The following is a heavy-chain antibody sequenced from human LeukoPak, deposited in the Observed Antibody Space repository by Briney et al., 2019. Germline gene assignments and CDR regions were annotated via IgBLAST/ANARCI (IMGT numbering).Heavy chain of an antibody. CDR3: AKASSASPSCLNA. J-gene: IGHJ5*02. Sequence: GGSLRLSCAASGFTFSNYGMYWVRQAPGEGLEWVAVIRYDGSHKYYADSVKGRFTMSRDNSNNTLFLQMNSLRVDDTAIYYCAKASSASPSCLNAWGQGTLVTVSS. D-gene: IGHD2-2*01. CDR2: IRYDGSHK. CDR1: GFTFSNYG. V-gene: IGHV3-30*02.